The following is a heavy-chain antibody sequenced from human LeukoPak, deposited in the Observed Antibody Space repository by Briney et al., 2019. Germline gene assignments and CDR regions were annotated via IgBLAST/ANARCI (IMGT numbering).Heavy chain of an antibody. CDR1: GYTFTGYY. V-gene: IGHV1-2*02. CDR3: ARDRTPYCSGGSCYSNWFDP. J-gene: IGHJ5*02. CDR2: INPNSGGT. Sequence: ASVKVSCKASGYTFTGYYMHWVRQAPGQGLEWMGWINPNSGGTNYAQKFQGRVTMTRGTSISTAYMELSRLRSDDTAVYYCARDRTPYCSGGSCYSNWFDPWGQGTLVTVSS. D-gene: IGHD2-15*01.